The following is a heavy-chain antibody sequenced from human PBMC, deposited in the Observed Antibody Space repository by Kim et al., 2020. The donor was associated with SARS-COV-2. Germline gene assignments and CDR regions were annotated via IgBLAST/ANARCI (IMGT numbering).Heavy chain of an antibody. V-gene: IGHV4-39*01. Sequence: SETLSLTCTVSGDSISSNNHYWGWVRQPPGKGLEWIASISHSGSTYSNPSLKSRVIMSVDTSKNQFSLRLSSVTATDTAFYYCARPSNWGYYWGQGTLVIVSS. CDR3: ARPSNWGYY. CDR1: GDSISSNNHY. J-gene: IGHJ4*02. D-gene: IGHD7-27*01. CDR2: ISHSGST.